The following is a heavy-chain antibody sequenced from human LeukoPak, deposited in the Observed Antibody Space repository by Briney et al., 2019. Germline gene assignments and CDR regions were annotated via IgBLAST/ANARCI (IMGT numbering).Heavy chain of an antibody. CDR1: GFTVSSNY. CDR2: VSGSATKT. Sequence: GGSLRLSCAASGFTVSSNYMSWVRQAPGKGLEWVAGVSGSATKTYYADSVKGRFTISRDKSKTTLYLHMNNLRAEDTAVYYCAKDRRAMIIPTGGFDWGQGTLVTVSS. CDR3: AKDRRAMIIPTGGFD. J-gene: IGHJ1*01. V-gene: IGHV3-23*01. D-gene: IGHD3-22*01.